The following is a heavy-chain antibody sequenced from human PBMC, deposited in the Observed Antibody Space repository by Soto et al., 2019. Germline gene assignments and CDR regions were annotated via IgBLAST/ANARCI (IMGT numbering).Heavy chain of an antibody. CDR3: ATADFWSGYDTLDY. J-gene: IGHJ4*02. CDR2: FDPEDGET. CDR1: GYTLTELS. Sequence: ASVKVSCKVSGYTLTELSMHWVRQAPGKGLEWMGGFDPEDGETIYAQKFQGRVTMTEDTSTDTAYMELSSLRSEDTAVYYCATADFWSGYDTLDYWGQGTLVTVPQ. D-gene: IGHD3-3*01. V-gene: IGHV1-24*01.